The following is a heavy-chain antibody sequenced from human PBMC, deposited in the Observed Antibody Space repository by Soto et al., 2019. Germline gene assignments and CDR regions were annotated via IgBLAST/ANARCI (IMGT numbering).Heavy chain of an antibody. V-gene: IGHV4-34*01. CDR1: GGSFSGYY. D-gene: IGHD3-10*01. CDR3: ARGYGSGRWYYYYGMDV. CDR2: INHSGST. J-gene: IGHJ6*02. Sequence: PXGTLSLTCAVYGGSFSGYYWSWIRQPPGKGLEWIGEINHSGSTNYNPSLKSRVTISVDTSKNQFSLKLSSVTAADTAVYYCARGYGSGRWYYYYGMDVWGQGTTVTVSS.